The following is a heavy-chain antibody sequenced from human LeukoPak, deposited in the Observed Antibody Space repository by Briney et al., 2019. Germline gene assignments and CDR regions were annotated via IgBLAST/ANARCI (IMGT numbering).Heavy chain of an antibody. V-gene: IGHV3-48*01. J-gene: IGHJ4*02. CDR1: GFTFSSYA. Sequence: GGSLRLSCAASGFTFSSYAMSWVRQAPGKGLEWLSYITSSSSTIYYADSVKGRFTISRDNAKNSLYLQMNSLRAEDTAVYYCARVRPGYYFDNWGQGALVTVSS. CDR3: ARVRPGYYFDN. CDR2: ITSSSSTI. D-gene: IGHD3-10*01.